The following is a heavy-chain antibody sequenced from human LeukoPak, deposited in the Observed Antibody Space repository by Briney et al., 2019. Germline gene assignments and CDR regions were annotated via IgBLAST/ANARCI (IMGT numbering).Heavy chain of an antibody. V-gene: IGHV3-11*01. CDR1: GFTFSDYF. CDR2: ISSSGFTM. D-gene: IGHD3-16*01. CDR3: ARHGVRHVLDWYFPL. J-gene: IGHJ2*01. Sequence: GGSLRLSCAASGFTFSDYFMSWIRQAPGKGLEWVSCISSSGFTMHYGDSVKGRFTISRDNADNSLFLQMNSLRVEDTAVYYCARHGVRHVLDWYFPLWGRGTLVAVSS.